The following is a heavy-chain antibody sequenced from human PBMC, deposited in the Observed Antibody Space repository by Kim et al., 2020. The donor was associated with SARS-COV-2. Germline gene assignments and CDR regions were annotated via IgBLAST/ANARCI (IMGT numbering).Heavy chain of an antibody. CDR2: INAGNGNT. D-gene: IGHD3-10*01. Sequence: ASVKVSCKASGYTFTSYAMHWVRQAPGQRLEWMGWINAGNGNTKYSQKFQGRVTITRDTSASTAYMELSSLRSEDTAVYYCAGGGSGSYYNRLDVWGQGTTVTVSS. V-gene: IGHV1-3*01. J-gene: IGHJ6*02. CDR3: AGGGSGSYYNRLDV. CDR1: GYTFTSYA.